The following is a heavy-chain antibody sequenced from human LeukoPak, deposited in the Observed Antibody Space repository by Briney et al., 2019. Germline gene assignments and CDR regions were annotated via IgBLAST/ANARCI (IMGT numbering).Heavy chain of an antibody. V-gene: IGHV3-7*01. CDR1: GFTFSSYA. CDR3: ARDLYRIVVVPHYFDY. CDR2: IKQDGDEK. J-gene: IGHJ4*02. D-gene: IGHD3-22*01. Sequence: GGSLRLSCAASGFTFSSYAMYWVRQAPGKGLEWVASIKQDGDEKNYVDSVKGRFTISRDNAKNSLYLQMNSLRAEDTAVYYCARDLYRIVVVPHYFDYWGQGTLVTVSS.